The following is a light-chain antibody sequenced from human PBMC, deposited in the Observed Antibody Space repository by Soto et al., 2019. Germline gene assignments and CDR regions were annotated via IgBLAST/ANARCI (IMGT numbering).Light chain of an antibody. CDR2: ESS. J-gene: IGKJ3*01. CDR1: ENINIY. CDR3: QQTSTAPFT. Sequence: DIQMTQSPSSLSASIGDRVSIICRASENINIYLNWYQQKPGNAPKLLIFESSSLQSGVPSRFSGSGSRRDFTLTISSLQREDFATYFCQQTSTAPFTFGPGTKVDIK. V-gene: IGKV1-39*01.